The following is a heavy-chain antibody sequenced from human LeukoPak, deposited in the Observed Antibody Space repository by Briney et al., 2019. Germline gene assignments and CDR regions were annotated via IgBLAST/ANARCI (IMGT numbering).Heavy chain of an antibody. V-gene: IGHV1-18*04. D-gene: IGHD2-2*01. CDR1: GYTFTIYG. Sequence: ASVKVSFTASGYTFTIYGNSGVRQAPGQGREWMGWISAYNGNTNYAQKLQGKVTMTTDTSTSTAYMELRSLRSDDTAVYYCARDAIVVVPAAIVGMDVWGKGTTVTVSS. J-gene: IGHJ6*04. CDR2: ISAYNGNT. CDR3: ARDAIVVVPAAIVGMDV.